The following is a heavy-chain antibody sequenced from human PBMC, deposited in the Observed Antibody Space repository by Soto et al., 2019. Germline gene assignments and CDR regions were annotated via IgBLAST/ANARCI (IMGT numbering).Heavy chain of an antibody. CDR2: IYYSGST. Sequence: SETLSLTCTVSGGSISSYYWSWIRQPPGKGLEWIGYIYYSGSTNYNPSLKSRVTISVDTSKNQFSLKLSSVTAADTAVYYCASLHSGSYSLDYWGQGTLVTVSS. D-gene: IGHD1-26*01. J-gene: IGHJ4*02. CDR1: GGSISSYY. CDR3: ASLHSGSYSLDY. V-gene: IGHV4-59*01.